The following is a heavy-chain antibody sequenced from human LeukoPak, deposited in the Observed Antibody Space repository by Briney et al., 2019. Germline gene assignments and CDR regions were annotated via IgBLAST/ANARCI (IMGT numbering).Heavy chain of an antibody. CDR2: ISGSGGSR. CDR1: GFTFSS. D-gene: IGHD6-13*01. V-gene: IGHV3-23*01. CDR3: AAYISRGGFDY. J-gene: IGHJ4*02. Sequence: GGSLRLSCAASGFTFSSWVRQAPGKGLEWVSTISGSGGSRSYADSVKGRFTISRDNSKNTLYLQMNSLRAEDTAVFYCAAYISRGGFDYWGQGTLVTVSS.